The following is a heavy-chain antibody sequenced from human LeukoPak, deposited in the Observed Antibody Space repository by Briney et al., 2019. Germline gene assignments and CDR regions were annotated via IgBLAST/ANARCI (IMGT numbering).Heavy chain of an antibody. V-gene: IGHV3-21*01. CDR2: MSGTSGYI. CDR3: ARGRANGYAIGDAFVI. D-gene: IGHD5-18*01. CDR1: GFTFSSYS. J-gene: IGHJ3*02. Sequence: GGSLRLSCAASGFTFSSYSMNWVRQAPGKGLEWVSSMSGTSGYIFYADSVKGRFTISRDNARTSVYLQMNTLRADDTALYYCARGRANGYAIGDAFVIWGQGAVVTVSS.